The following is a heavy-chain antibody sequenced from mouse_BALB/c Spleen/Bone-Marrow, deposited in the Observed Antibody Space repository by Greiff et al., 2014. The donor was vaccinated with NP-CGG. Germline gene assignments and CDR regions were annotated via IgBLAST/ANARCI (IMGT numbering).Heavy chain of an antibody. Sequence: EVKLMESGGGLVKPGGSLKLSCAASGFTFSSYAMSWVLQTPEKRLEWVATISSGGSYTYYPDSLKGRFTISRDNAKNTLYLQMSSLRSEDTAMYYCARQGYHRYDGRGFDYWGQGTTLTVSS. D-gene: IGHD2-14*01. J-gene: IGHJ2*01. CDR1: GFTFSSYA. CDR3: ARQGYHRYDGRGFDY. CDR2: ISSGGSYT. V-gene: IGHV5-9-3*01.